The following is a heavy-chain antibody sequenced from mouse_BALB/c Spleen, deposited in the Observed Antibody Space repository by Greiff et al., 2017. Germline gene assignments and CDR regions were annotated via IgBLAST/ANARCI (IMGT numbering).Heavy chain of an antibody. Sequence: EVKLVESGGGLVKLGGSLKLSCAASGFTFSSYYMSWVRQTPEKRLELVAAINSNGGSTYYPDTVKGRFTISRDNAKNTLYLQMSSLKSEDTALYYCARQRGRETARDLYYFDYWGQGTTLTVSS. CDR3: ARQRGRETARDLYYFDY. V-gene: IGHV5-6-2*01. CDR1: GFTFSSYY. D-gene: IGHD3-2*01. J-gene: IGHJ2*01. CDR2: INSNGGST.